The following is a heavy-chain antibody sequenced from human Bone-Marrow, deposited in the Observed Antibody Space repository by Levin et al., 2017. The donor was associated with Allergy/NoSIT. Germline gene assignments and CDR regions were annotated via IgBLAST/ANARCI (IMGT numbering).Heavy chain of an antibody. V-gene: IGHV1-2*02. CDR2: INAKNGDT. J-gene: IGHJ4*02. D-gene: IGHD3-10*01. CDR1: GYTFIDYY. Sequence: PVASVKVSCKASGYTFIDYYIHWVRQAPGQGPEWMGWINAKNGDTIYAQKFQGRVTMTRDTSIRTVYMEVSRLTSDDTAMYYCARSLMDRGVSGGAPAAYWGQGTLVTVSS. CDR3: ARSLMDRGVSGGAPAAY.